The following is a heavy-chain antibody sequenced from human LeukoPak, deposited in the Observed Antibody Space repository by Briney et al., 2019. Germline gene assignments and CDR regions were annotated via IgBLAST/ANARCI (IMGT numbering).Heavy chain of an antibody. CDR2: IGSSDSTS. J-gene: IGHJ5*02. CDR1: GFTFRSYE. V-gene: IGHV3-48*03. D-gene: IGHD3-22*01. CDR3: ARETRGHYYDSSGPDH. Sequence: GGSLRLSCAASGFTFRSYEMNWVRQAPGKGLEWVSYIGSSDSTSHYADSVKGRFTISRDNAKNSLYLQMNSLRVEDMGVYYCARETRGHYYDSSGPDHWGQGTLVTVSS.